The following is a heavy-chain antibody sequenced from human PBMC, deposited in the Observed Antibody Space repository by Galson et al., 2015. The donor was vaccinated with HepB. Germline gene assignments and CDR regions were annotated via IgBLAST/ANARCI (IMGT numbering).Heavy chain of an antibody. D-gene: IGHD3-10*01. J-gene: IGHJ4*02. CDR3: ARPPVGYNGSGTPLYYFDL. CDR1: GFNFRNYS. Sequence: SLRLSCAGSGFNFRNYSMNWVRQAPGKGLEWVSSISGRRTYIYYADSVKGRFTISRDNAKNLLYLQMHTLRAEDTAVYFCARPPVGYNGSGTPLYYFDLWGQGTLVSVSP. CDR2: ISGRRTYI. V-gene: IGHV3-21*01.